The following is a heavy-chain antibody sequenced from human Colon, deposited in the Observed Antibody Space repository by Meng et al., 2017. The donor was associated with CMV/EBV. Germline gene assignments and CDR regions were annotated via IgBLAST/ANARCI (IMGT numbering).Heavy chain of an antibody. D-gene: IGHD3-10*01. CDR1: GFAFSSFA. CDR2: ISSGGATT. CDR3: ARDRRPYPRGYYYYGMDV. Sequence: GESLKISCAASGFAFSSFALSWVRQAPGKGLEWVSGISSGGATTYYADSLKGRFTISRDNSKNTLYLQMNTLRAEDTTVYYCARDRRPYPRGYYYYGMDVWGQGTTVTVSS. J-gene: IGHJ6*02. V-gene: IGHV3-23*01.